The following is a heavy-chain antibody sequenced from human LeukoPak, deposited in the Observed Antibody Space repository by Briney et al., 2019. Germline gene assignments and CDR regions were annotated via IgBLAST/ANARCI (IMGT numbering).Heavy chain of an antibody. Sequence: GGSLSLSCAVSGFTFSSYEMTWVRQAPGKGLEWISYISRSGSSINYADSVKGRFTISRDNAKNLLYVQMNSLRAEDTAVYYCARYSSTWYVAMDAWGKGTTVTVSS. CDR2: ISRSGSSI. CDR1: GFTFSSYE. D-gene: IGHD6-13*01. V-gene: IGHV3-48*03. J-gene: IGHJ6*03. CDR3: ARYSSTWYVAMDA.